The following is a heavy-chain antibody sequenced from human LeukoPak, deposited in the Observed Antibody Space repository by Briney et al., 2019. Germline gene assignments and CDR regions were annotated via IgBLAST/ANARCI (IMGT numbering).Heavy chain of an antibody. CDR2: IYPGDSDA. V-gene: IGHV5-51*01. CDR1: GYSFTSYW. CDR3: ARRRDLYSGSYYPFDY. J-gene: IGHJ4*02. D-gene: IGHD1-26*01. Sequence: GESLKISCKGSGYSFTSYWIGWVRQMPGKGLKWMGIIYPGDSDARYSPSFQGQVTIAADKSISTAYLQWSSLKASDTAMYYCARRRDLYSGSYYPFDYWGQGTLVTVSS.